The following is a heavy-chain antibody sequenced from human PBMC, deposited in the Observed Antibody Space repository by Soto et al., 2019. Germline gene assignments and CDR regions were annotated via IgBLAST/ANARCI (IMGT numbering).Heavy chain of an antibody. CDR3: ARGGVAATRTGMDV. CDR1: GFTFSTYS. J-gene: IGHJ6*02. CDR2: ISSSSGTI. V-gene: IGHV3-48*02. D-gene: IGHD2-15*01. Sequence: EVQLVEYGGGLVQPGGSLRLSCAASGFTFSTYSMNWVRQAPGKGLEWLSYISSSSGTIYYADSVKGRFTISRDNAKNSLSLQMNSLRDEDTAVYYCARGGVAATRTGMDVWGQGTTVTVSS.